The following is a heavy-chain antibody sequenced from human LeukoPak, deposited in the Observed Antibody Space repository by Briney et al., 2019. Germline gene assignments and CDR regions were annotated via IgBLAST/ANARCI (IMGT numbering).Heavy chain of an antibody. CDR1: GYTLTELS. CDR2: FDPEDGET. CDR3: APHDGREGWFDP. D-gene: IGHD1-1*01. J-gene: IGHJ5*02. V-gene: IGHV1-24*01. Sequence: ASVMVSCKVSGYTLTELSMHWVRQAPGKGLEWMGGFDPEDGETIYAQKFQGRVTMTEDTSTDTAYMELSSLRSEDTAVYYCAPHDGREGWFDPWGQGTLVTVSS.